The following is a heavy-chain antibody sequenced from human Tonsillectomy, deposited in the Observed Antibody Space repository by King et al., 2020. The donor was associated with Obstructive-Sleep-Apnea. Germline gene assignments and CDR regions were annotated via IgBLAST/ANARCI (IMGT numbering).Heavy chain of an antibody. CDR2: SIPIFGTA. Sequence: EQLVQSGAEVKKPGSSVKVSCKASGGTFSSYAISWVRQAPGQGLDWMGGSIPIFGTANYAQKFQGRVTITADESTTTAYMEVSSLRSEDTAVYYCARDRVGATTIDAFDIWGQGTMVTVSS. V-gene: IGHV1-69*01. CDR3: ARDRVGATTIDAFDI. D-gene: IGHD1-26*01. CDR1: GGTFSSYA. J-gene: IGHJ3*02.